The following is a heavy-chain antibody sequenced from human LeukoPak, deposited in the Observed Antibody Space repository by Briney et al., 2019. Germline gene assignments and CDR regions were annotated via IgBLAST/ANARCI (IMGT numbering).Heavy chain of an antibody. CDR1: GGSFSGYY. D-gene: IGHD5-18*01. CDR3: ARTATLTWFDP. J-gene: IGHJ5*02. Sequence: SETLSLTCAVYGGSFSGYYWSWIRQPPGKGLEWIGEINHSGSTNYNPSLKSRVTISVDTSKNQFSLKLSSVTAADTAVYYCARTATLTWFDPWGQGTLVTVSS. CDR2: INHSGST. V-gene: IGHV4-34*01.